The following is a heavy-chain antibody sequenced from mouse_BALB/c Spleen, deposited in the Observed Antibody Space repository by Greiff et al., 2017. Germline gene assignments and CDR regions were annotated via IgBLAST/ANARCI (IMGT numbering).Heavy chain of an antibody. Sequence: DVMLVESGGGLVQPGGSRKLSCAASGFTFSSFGMHWVRQAPEKGLEWVAYISSGSSTIYYADTVKGRFTISRDNPKNTLFLQMTSLRSEDTAMYYCARDYGSSYYFDYWGQGTTLTVSS. D-gene: IGHD1-1*01. J-gene: IGHJ2*01. CDR3: ARDYGSSYYFDY. V-gene: IGHV5-17*02. CDR1: GFTFSSFG. CDR2: ISSGSSTI.